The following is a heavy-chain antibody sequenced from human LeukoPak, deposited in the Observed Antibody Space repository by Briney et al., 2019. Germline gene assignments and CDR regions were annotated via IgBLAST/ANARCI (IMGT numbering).Heavy chain of an antibody. Sequence: SETLSLTCSVSGGSVERKYWSWIRQPPGKGLEWIGYIHYSGSTNYNPSLKSRVTMSVDTSKNQFSLKLSSVTAADTAVYYCARVDGYSGYAPADYFDYWGQGTLVTVSS. V-gene: IGHV4-59*02. CDR3: ARVDGYSGYAPADYFDY. CDR2: IHYSGST. CDR1: GGSVERKY. J-gene: IGHJ4*02. D-gene: IGHD5-12*01.